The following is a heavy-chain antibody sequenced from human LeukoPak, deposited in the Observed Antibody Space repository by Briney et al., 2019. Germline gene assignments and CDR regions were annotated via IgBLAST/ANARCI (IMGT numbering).Heavy chain of an antibody. J-gene: IGHJ5*02. D-gene: IGHD3-10*01. Sequence: SETLSLTCTVSGGSISSGDYYWSWIRQPPGKGLEWIGYIYYSGSTNYNPSLKSRVTISVDTSKNQFSLKLSSVTAADTAVYYCARGSSTMVNWFDPWGQGTLVTVSS. V-gene: IGHV4-61*08. CDR1: GGSISSGDYY. CDR3: ARGSSTMVNWFDP. CDR2: IYYSGST.